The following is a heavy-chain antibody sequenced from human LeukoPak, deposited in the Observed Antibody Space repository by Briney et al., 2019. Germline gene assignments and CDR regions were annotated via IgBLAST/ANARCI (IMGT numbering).Heavy chain of an antibody. CDR2: IYYSGST. CDR1: GFTSSSYSMN. V-gene: IGHV4-39*01. J-gene: IGHJ4*02. CDR3: ARRSSGEFDY. Sequence: GSLRLSCAASGFTSSSYSMNWVRQPPGKGLEWIGSIYYSGSTYYNPSLKSRVTISVDTSKNQFSLKLSSVTAADTAVYYCARRSSGEFDYWGQGTLVTVSS. D-gene: IGHD3-16*01.